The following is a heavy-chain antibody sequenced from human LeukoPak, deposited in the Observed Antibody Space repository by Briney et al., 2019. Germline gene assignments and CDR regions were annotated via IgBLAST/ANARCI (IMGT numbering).Heavy chain of an antibody. Sequence: GGSLRLSCAASGLTFSPYGMHWVRQAPGKGLEWVAFIRYDGSHKYYADSVKGRFTISRDNSKNTLYLQMNSLRAEDTAVYYCAKDGAHDAFDIWGQGTMVTVSS. V-gene: IGHV3-30*02. CDR2: IRYDGSHK. D-gene: IGHD3-10*01. J-gene: IGHJ3*02. CDR1: GLTFSPYG. CDR3: AKDGAHDAFDI.